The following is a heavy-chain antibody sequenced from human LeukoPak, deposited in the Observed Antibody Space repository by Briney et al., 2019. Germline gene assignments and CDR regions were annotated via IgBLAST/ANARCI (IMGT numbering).Heavy chain of an antibody. CDR3: ARDRVYSGYDFYYYGMDV. V-gene: IGHV3-21*01. D-gene: IGHD5-12*01. Sequence: GGSLRLSCAASGFTFSSYSMSWVRQAPGKGLEWVSSISSSSSYIYYADSVKGRFTISRDNAKNSLYLQMNSLRAEDTAVYYCARDRVYSGYDFYYYGMDVWGQGTTVTVSS. CDR1: GFTFSSYS. CDR2: ISSSSSYI. J-gene: IGHJ6*02.